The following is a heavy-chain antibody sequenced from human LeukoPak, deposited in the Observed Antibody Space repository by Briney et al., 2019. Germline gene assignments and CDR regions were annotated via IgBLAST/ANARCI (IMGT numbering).Heavy chain of an antibody. D-gene: IGHD2-15*01. Sequence: SETLSLTCAVYGGSFSGYYWSWIRQPPGKGLEWIGEINHSGSTNYNPSLKSRVTISVDTSKNQFSLKLSSVTAADTAVNYCARRKVVVAASWFDPRGQGTLVTVSS. CDR1: GGSFSGYY. V-gene: IGHV4-34*01. CDR2: INHSGST. J-gene: IGHJ5*02. CDR3: ARRKVVVAASWFDP.